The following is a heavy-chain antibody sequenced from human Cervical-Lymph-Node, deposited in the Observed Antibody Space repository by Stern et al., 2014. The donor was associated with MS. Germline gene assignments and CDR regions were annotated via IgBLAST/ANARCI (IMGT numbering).Heavy chain of an antibody. CDR2: IIPILGTA. Sequence: VQLVQSGAEVKKPGSSVKVSCKASGGAINSFDISWMRQAPGQGPEWLGDIIPILGTANFAQKFQGRVSFTADDSTNTAYMELSSLRSDDTAVYYCARHQAGIAGNWGQGTLVIVSS. V-gene: IGHV1-69*11. J-gene: IGHJ4*02. D-gene: IGHD6-13*01. CDR1: GGAINSFD. CDR3: ARHQAGIAGN.